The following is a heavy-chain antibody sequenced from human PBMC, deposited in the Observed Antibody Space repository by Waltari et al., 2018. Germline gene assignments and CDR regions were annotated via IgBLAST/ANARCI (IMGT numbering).Heavy chain of an antibody. CDR1: GFTFDDYA. J-gene: IGHJ4*02. V-gene: IGHV3-9*01. CDR2: ISWNSGSI. D-gene: IGHD1-26*01. CDR3: ASDSVSYSY. Sequence: EVQLVESGGGLVQPGRSLRLSCAASGFTFDDYAMHWVRQAPGNGLEWGSGISWNSGSIGYADSMKGRFTIDRDNAKNSLYLKMNSLRAEDTALYYCASDSVSYSYWGQGTLVTVSS.